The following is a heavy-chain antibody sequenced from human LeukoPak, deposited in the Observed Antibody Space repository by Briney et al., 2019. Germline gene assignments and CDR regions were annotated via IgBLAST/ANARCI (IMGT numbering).Heavy chain of an antibody. D-gene: IGHD3-16*01. CDR1: GFTFTDYW. CDR3: AKRRRDQLLLGDWFDP. Sequence: GESLKISCQGSGFTFTDYWIGWVRQVPGEGLEWMGIIYPPDSQTLYSPSFQGHVTISADKSITTLYLQWSSLKVSDTAMYYCAKRRRDQLLLGDWFDPWGQGTLVSVSS. CDR2: IYPPDSQT. J-gene: IGHJ5*02. V-gene: IGHV5-51*01.